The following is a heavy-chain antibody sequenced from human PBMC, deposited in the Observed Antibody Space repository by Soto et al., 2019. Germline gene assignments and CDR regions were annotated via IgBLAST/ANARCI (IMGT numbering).Heavy chain of an antibody. D-gene: IGHD3-10*01. V-gene: IGHV3-48*01. CDR1: GFTVSTYS. J-gene: IGHJ1*01. CDR3: ATDRGKVLT. Sequence: GGSLRLSCAASGFTVSTYSISWVRQAPGKGLEWISYISSSSSTIYYVDSVKGRFTISRDNAKNLLFLQMNSLRVEDTAVYYCATDRGKVLTWGQGTPVTVSS. CDR2: ISSSSSTI.